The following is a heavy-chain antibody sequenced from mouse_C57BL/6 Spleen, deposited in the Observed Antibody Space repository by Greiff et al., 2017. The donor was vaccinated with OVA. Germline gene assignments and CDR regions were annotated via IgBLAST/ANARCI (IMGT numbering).Heavy chain of an antibody. J-gene: IGHJ3*01. V-gene: IGHV1-82*01. CDR1: GYAFSSSW. CDR3: AGDSNSFAY. CDR2: IYPGDGDT. D-gene: IGHD2-5*01. Sequence: VQLQQSGPELVKPGASVKISCKASGYAFSSSWMNWVKQRPGKGLEWIGRIYPGDGDTNYNGKFKGKATLTADKSSSTAYMQLSSLTSEDSAVYFCAGDSNSFAYWGQGTLVTVSA.